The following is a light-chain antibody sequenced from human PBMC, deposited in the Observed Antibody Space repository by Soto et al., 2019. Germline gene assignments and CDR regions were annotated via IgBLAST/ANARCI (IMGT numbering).Light chain of an antibody. V-gene: IGKV3-20*01. J-gene: IGKJ1*01. CDR1: QSVRSSY. CDR3: QQYGSSPRT. Sequence: EIVLTQSPDTLSLSPVESATLYCMASQSVRSSYLAWYQQTPGQTPRLLIYAASSRATGIPDRFSGSGSGTDFSLTISSLEPGDLAVYYCQQYGSSPRTFGQGTKVDIK. CDR2: AAS.